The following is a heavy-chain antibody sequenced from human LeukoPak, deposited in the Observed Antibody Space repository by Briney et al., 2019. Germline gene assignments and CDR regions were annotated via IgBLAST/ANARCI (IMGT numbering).Heavy chain of an antibody. D-gene: IGHD1-1*01. CDR1: GFTVSSNY. V-gene: IGHV3-53*01. CDR2: IYSGGST. CDR3: ATNRTTGGHRFDY. Sequence: PGGSLRLSCAASGFTVSSNYMSWVRQAPGKGLEWVSVIYSGGSTYYADSVKGRFTISRDNSKNTLYLQMNSLRAEDTAVYYCATNRTTGGHRFDYWGQGTLVTVSS. J-gene: IGHJ4*02.